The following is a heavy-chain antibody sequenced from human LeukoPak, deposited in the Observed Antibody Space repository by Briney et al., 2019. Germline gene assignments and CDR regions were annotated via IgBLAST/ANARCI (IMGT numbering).Heavy chain of an antibody. D-gene: IGHD3-10*01. CDR2: IYYSGST. V-gene: IGHV4-61*01. CDR1: GGSVSSGSYY. Sequence: NPSGTLSLTCAVSGGSVSSGSYYWSWIRQPPGKGLEWIGYIYYSGSTNYNPSLKSRVTISVDTSKNQFSLKLSSVTAADTAVYYCARGQRKVLLWFGELLYYFDYWGQGTLVTVSS. J-gene: IGHJ4*02. CDR3: ARGQRKVLLWFGELLYYFDY.